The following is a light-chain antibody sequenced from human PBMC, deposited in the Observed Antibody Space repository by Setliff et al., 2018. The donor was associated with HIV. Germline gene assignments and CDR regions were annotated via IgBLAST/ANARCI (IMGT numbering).Light chain of an antibody. CDR1: QSVTNNY. CDR2: AAS. J-gene: IGKJ5*01. Sequence: EIVLTQSPGTLSLSPGERAALSCRASQSVTNNYLAWYQQKPGQPPRLLIFAASSRAPGIPDRFSGSGSGTDFTLTITRLEPEDFAVYHCQQYGVPWYTFGQGTRLEIK. CDR3: QQYGVPWYT. V-gene: IGKV3-20*01.